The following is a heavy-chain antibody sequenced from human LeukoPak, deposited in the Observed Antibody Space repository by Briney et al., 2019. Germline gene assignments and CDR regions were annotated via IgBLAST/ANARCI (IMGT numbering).Heavy chain of an antibody. Sequence: QPGGSLRLSCAASGFTFSSYSMNWVRHAPGKGLEWVSYISSSSSTIFYADSVTGRFTISRDDAKKSLYREMNSLRAEDTAVYYCARQRGEYYCYYGMDVWGEGTTVTVSS. J-gene: IGHJ6*04. CDR3: ARQRGEYYCYYGMDV. V-gene: IGHV3-48*01. CDR1: GFTFSSYS. CDR2: ISSSSSTI.